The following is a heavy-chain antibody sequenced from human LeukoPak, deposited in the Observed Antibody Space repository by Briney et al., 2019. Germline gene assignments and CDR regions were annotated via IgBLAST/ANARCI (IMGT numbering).Heavy chain of an antibody. Sequence: GGSLRLSCAASGFTFSTYWMHWVRQAPGKVLVWISRINSDGSSTSYADPVKGRFTISRDNAKNTLYLQMNSLRAEDTAVYYCARGRGYCDYWGQGTLVTVSS. J-gene: IGHJ4*02. CDR1: GFTFSTYW. V-gene: IGHV3-74*01. CDR3: ARGRGYCDY. CDR2: INSDGSST. D-gene: IGHD3-22*01.